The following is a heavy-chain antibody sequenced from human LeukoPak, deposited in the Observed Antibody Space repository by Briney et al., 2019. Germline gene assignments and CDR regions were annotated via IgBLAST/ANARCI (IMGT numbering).Heavy chain of an antibody. V-gene: IGHV1-69*06. J-gene: IGHJ6*04. CDR3: ASGNIVVVPALYGMDV. CDR1: GGTFSSYA. CDR2: IIPIFGTA. D-gene: IGHD2-2*01. Sequence: SVKVSCKASGGTFSSYAISWVRQAPGQGLEWMGGIIPIFGTANYAQKFQGRVTITADKSTSTAYMELSGLRSEDTAVYYCASGNIVVVPALYGMDVWGKGTTVTVSS.